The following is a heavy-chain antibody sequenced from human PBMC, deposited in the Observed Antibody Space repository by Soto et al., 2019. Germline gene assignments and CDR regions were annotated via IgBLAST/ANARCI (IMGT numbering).Heavy chain of an antibody. J-gene: IGHJ4*02. V-gene: IGHV1-69*06. CDR2: IIPIFGTA. Sequence: QVQLVQSGAEVKKPGSSVKVSCKASGGTFSSYAISWVRQAPRQGLEWMGGIIPIFGTANYAQKFQGRVTITADKSTSTAYMELSSLRSEDTAVYYCASSAEMATITGGFDYWGQGTLVTVSS. CDR1: GGTFSSYA. D-gene: IGHD5-12*01. CDR3: ASSAEMATITGGFDY.